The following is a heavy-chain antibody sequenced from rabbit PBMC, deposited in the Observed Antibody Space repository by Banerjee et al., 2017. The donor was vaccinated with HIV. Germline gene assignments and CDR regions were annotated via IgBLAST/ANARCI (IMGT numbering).Heavy chain of an antibody. CDR3: ARGTTIYYYNL. Sequence: QSLEESGGDLVKPGASLTLTCTASGFSFSSSYYMCWVRQAPGKGLEWIACIYTSTNNTYYASWAKGRFTTSKTSSTTVTLQMTSLTAAETATYICARGTTIYYYNLWGPGTLVTVS. CDR1: GFSFSSSYY. V-gene: IGHV1S40*01. D-gene: IGHD1-1*01. CDR2: IYTSTNNT. J-gene: IGHJ4*01.